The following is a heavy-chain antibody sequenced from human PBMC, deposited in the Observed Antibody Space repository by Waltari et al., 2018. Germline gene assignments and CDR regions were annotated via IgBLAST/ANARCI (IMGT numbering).Heavy chain of an antibody. Sequence: EVQLEESGGGLVQPGGSLRLSCAASGFTFSSYAMAWVRQVPGKGLEWIAAITDTGSYTYSAGSLKGRCTISRDNSLYLKMKSLGVEDTAVYYCVKGSGGSRPYYFDSWGQGTLVTVSS. J-gene: IGHJ4*02. D-gene: IGHD1-26*01. CDR2: ITDTGSYT. CDR3: VKGSGGSRPYYFDS. CDR1: GFTFSSYA. V-gene: IGHV3-23*04.